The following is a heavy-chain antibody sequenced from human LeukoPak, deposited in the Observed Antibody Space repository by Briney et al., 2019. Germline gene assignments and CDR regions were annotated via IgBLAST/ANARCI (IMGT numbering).Heavy chain of an antibody. V-gene: IGHV3-21*01. D-gene: IGHD5-18*01. CDR2: ISFSGNNM. CDR3: ARVGGTQLWYPNDY. Sequence: GGSLRLSCEASGFTFSHSAMTWVRQAPGKGLEWVSLISFSGNNMYYADSVRGRFTISRDNAKNSLYLQMNSLRAEDTAVYYCARVGGTQLWYPNDYWGQGTLVTVSS. CDR1: GFTFSHSA. J-gene: IGHJ4*02.